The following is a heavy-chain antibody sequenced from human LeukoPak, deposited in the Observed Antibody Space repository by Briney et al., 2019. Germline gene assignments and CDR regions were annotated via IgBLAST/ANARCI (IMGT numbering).Heavy chain of an antibody. D-gene: IGHD1-26*01. Sequence: PGGSLRLSCAASGFTFSDYYMSWIRQAPGKGLEWVSYISSSGSTIYYADSVKGRFTISRDNAKNSLYLQMNSLRAEDTAVYYCARSISSSPSQWELLPIDFDYWGQGTLVTVSS. V-gene: IGHV3-11*01. CDR3: ARSISSSPSQWELLPIDFDY. J-gene: IGHJ4*02. CDR1: GFTFSDYY. CDR2: ISSSGSTI.